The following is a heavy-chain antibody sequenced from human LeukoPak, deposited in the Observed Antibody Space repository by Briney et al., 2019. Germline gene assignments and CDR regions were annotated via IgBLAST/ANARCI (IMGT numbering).Heavy chain of an antibody. CDR3: ARHYGDDGWFDP. D-gene: IGHD4-17*01. V-gene: IGHV4-39*01. CDR1: GGTISSGDYY. CDR2: IYYSGST. J-gene: IGHJ5*02. Sequence: PSETLSLTCTVSGGTISSGDYYWSWVRQPPGKGLEWIGSIYYSGSTYYNPSLKSRVTISVDTSKNQFSLKLSSVTAADTAVYYCARHYGDDGWFDPWGQGTLVTVSS.